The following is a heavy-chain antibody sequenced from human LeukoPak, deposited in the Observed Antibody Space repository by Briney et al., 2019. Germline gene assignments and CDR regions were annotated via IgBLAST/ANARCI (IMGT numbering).Heavy chain of an antibody. CDR2: IKGDGSEK. V-gene: IGHV3-7*03. Sequence: GGSLRLSCAASEFTFGSYWMDWVRQAPGKGLEWVASIKGDGSEKDYVDSVKGRFIISRDNGKNSLYLQMNSLRVEDTALYYCAKGPPGDSYGPASPFDLWGRGTLVTVSS. D-gene: IGHD5-18*01. CDR1: EFTFGSYW. J-gene: IGHJ2*01. CDR3: AKGPPGDSYGPASPFDL.